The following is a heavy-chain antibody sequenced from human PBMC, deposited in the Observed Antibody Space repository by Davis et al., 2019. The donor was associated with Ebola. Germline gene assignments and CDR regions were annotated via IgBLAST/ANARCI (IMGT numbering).Heavy chain of an antibody. J-gene: IGHJ5*02. CDR3: ARVQTGYYFDSSDSPSWFAP. CDR2: IIPIFGTA. Sequence: SVKVSCKASGSTFSSYAISWVRQAPGQGLEWMGEIIPIFGTANYAQKFQGRVTMTRDTSISTAYMELSRLRSDDTAVYYCARVQTGYYFDSSDSPSWFAPWGQGTLVTVSS. D-gene: IGHD3-22*01. CDR1: GSTFSSYA. V-gene: IGHV1-69*05.